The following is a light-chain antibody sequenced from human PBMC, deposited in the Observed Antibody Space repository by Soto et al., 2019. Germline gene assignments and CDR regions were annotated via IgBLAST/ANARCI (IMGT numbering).Light chain of an antibody. V-gene: IGKV3D-15*01. CDR1: QSVSSN. CDR2: GAS. Sequence: EIVMTQSPATLSVSPGERATLSCRASQSVSSNLAWYQQKPGQAPRLLIYGASIRATDIPSRFSGSGSGTEFTLTISSLQFEDFAVYYCQQYYNWPPLTFGGGTKVEIK. CDR3: QQYYNWPPLT. J-gene: IGKJ4*01.